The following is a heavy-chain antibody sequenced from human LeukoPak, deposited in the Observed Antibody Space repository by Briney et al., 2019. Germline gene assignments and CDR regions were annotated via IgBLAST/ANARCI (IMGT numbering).Heavy chain of an antibody. V-gene: IGHV4-38-2*01. J-gene: IGHJ4*02. CDR2: IYHSGST. CDR1: GYSISSGYY. CDR3: ARQAAVDY. Sequence: SETLSLTCAVSGYSISSGYYWGWIRQPPGKGLEWIGSIYHSGSTYYNPSLKSRVTISVDTSKNQFSLKLSSVTAADTAVYDCARQAAVDYWGQGTLVTVSS. D-gene: IGHD6-25*01.